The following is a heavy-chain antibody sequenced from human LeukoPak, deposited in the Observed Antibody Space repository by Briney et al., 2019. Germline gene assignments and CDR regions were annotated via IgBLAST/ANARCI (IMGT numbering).Heavy chain of an antibody. V-gene: IGHV3-23*01. CDR3: AKDFWSGNYQSGGLDV. CDR2: ISGSGGST. CDR1: GFTFSSYA. D-gene: IGHD3-3*01. Sequence: AGGSLRLSCAASGFTFSSYAMSWVRQAPGKGLEWVSAISGSGGSTYYADSVKGRFTVSRDNSNNILYLQLDSLRAEDAAVYYCAKDFWSGNYQSGGLDVWGQGTTVTVSS. J-gene: IGHJ6*02.